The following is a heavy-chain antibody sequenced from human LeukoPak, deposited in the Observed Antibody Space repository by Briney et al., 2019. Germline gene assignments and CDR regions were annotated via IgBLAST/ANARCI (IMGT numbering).Heavy chain of an antibody. CDR1: GYTFTGYA. CDR3: ARDSSEDFYDSSGYYSFDF. Sequence: ASVKVSCKASGYTFTGYAMHWVRQAPGQRLEWMGWINAGNGNTKYSQKFQGRLTITRDTSTSTAYMELRSLRSDDTAVFYCARDSSEDFYDSSGYYSFDFWGQGTLVTVSS. J-gene: IGHJ4*02. D-gene: IGHD3-22*01. V-gene: IGHV1-3*01. CDR2: INAGNGNT.